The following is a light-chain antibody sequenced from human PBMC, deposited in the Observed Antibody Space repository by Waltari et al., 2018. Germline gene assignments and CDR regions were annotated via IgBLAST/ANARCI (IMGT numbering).Light chain of an antibody. CDR1: QSIARN. Sequence: EVLVTQSPATLSVSPGERGTLSSRASQSIARNLAWYQQKPGQAPRLLIYGASTRAPGVPDRVSGSGFGTEFTLTISSLQSEDFAVYYCQQYNNWRTFGQGTKVEIK. CDR3: QQYNNWRT. CDR2: GAS. J-gene: IGKJ2*01. V-gene: IGKV3-15*01.